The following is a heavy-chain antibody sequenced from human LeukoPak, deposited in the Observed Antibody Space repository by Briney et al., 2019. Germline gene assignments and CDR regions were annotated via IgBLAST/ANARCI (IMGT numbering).Heavy chain of an antibody. J-gene: IGHJ4*02. Sequence: RGGSLRLSCAASGFTFSSYGMSWVRQAPGKGLEWVAVISYDGSNKYYADSVKGRFTISRDNSKNTLYLQMNSLRAEDTAVYYCAKDSPWSGYWFFFDYWGQGTLVTVSS. D-gene: IGHD3-3*01. CDR2: ISYDGSNK. CDR1: GFTFSSYG. CDR3: AKDSPWSGYWFFFDY. V-gene: IGHV3-30*18.